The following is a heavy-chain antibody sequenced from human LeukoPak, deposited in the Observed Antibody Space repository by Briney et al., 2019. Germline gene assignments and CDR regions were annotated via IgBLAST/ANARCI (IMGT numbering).Heavy chain of an antibody. D-gene: IGHD1-14*01. V-gene: IGHV5-10-1*01. J-gene: IGHJ4*02. CDR2: IDPSDSYT. Sequence: GESLKISCKGSGYSFTSYWTSWVRQMPGKGLEWMGRIDPSDSYTNYSPSFQGHVTISADKSISTAYLQWSSLKASDTAMYYCARQPALSFDYWGQGTLVTVSS. CDR1: GYSFTSYW. CDR3: ARQPALSFDY.